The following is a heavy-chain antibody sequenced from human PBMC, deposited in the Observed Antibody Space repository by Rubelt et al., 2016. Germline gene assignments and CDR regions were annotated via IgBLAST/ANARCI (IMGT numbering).Heavy chain of an antibody. CDR2: ISAYNGNT. CDR1: GYTFTSYG. V-gene: IGHV1-18*01. D-gene: IGHD6-6*01. Sequence: QVQLVQSGAEVKKPGASVKVSCKASGYTFTSYGISWVRQAPGQGLEWMGWISAYNGNTNYAQKLPGRVTMTTDTSTSTAYMGLRSLRSDDTAVYYCARDRIRIAARQGWYFDLWGRGTLVTVSS. J-gene: IGHJ2*01. CDR3: ARDRIRIAARQGWYFDL.